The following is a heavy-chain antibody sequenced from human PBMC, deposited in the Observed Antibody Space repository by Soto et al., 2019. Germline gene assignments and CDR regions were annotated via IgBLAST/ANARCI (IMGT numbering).Heavy chain of an antibody. CDR1: GFTVSSNY. CDR3: ARGLDYGDYGRYADV. CDR2: IYSGGST. J-gene: IGHJ6*04. V-gene: IGHV3-66*01. Sequence: GGSLRLSCAASGFTVSSNYMSWVRQAPGKGLEWVSVIYSGGSTYYADSVKGRFTISRDNSKNTLYLQMNSLRAEDTAVYYCARGLDYGDYGRYADVWGKGTTVTVSS. D-gene: IGHD4-17*01.